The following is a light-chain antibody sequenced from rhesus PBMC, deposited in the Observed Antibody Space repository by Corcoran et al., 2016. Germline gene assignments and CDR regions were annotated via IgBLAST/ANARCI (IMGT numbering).Light chain of an antibody. Sequence: DIQMTQSPSSLSASVGDTVTITCRASQGISSYLNWFQQKPGKAPKLLIYAASSLDSGVPSRFSGSGSGTDFTLTISSLQPEDFAVYYCLQHNSYPLTFGGGTKVELK. CDR2: AAS. V-gene: IGKV1-28*03. CDR1: QGISSY. CDR3: LQHNSYPLT. J-gene: IGKJ4*01.